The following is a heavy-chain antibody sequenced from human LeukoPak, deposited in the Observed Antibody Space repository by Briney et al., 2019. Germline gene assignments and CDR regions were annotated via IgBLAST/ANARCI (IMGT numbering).Heavy chain of an antibody. CDR1: GYTLTELS. D-gene: IGHD6-13*01. Sequence: ASVKVSCKVTGYTLTELSMIWVRQATGKGLEWMGSIDPEDGKTVYAQKFQGRVTMTEDTSTDTAYMELSSLRSEDTAVYYCATGYLVTAGLMDVWGQGTTVTVSS. CDR3: ATGYLVTAGLMDV. J-gene: IGHJ6*02. V-gene: IGHV1-24*01. CDR2: IDPEDGKT.